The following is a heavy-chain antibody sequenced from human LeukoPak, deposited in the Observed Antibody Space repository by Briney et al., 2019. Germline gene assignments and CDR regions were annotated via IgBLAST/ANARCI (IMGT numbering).Heavy chain of an antibody. CDR1: GGSISSYY. Sequence: SETLSLTCTVSGGSISSYYWSWIRQPPGKGLEWIGYIYYSGSTNYNPPLKSRVTISVDTSKNQFSLKLSSVTAADTAVYYCARGPYYYDSSGYYPFDYWGQGTLVTVSS. CDR3: ARGPYYYDSSGYYPFDY. J-gene: IGHJ4*02. CDR2: IYYSGST. V-gene: IGHV4-59*01. D-gene: IGHD3-22*01.